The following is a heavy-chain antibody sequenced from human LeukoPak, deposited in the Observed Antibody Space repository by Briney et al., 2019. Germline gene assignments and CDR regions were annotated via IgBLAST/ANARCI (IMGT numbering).Heavy chain of an antibody. CDR2: IIPILGIA. CDR3: ARLSDGYNFDY. V-gene: IGHV1-69*02. J-gene: IGHJ4*02. Sequence: ASVKVSCKASGDTFSSYTINWVRQAPGQGLEWMGRIIPILGIANYAQKFQGRVTITADKSTSTAYMELSSLRSEDTAVYYCARLSDGYNFDYWGQGTLFTVSS. CDR1: GDTFSSYT. D-gene: IGHD5-24*01.